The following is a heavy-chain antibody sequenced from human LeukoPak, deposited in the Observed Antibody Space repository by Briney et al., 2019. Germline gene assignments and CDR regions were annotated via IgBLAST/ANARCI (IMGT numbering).Heavy chain of an antibody. Sequence: PGGSLRLSCAASGFDFSSYGMSWVRQAPGKGLEWVSGISGSGGRTYYADSVKGRFTISRDNSKSTLYLQMNSLRAEDTAVYYCAKAAGYCSDGSCYRFDYWGQGTLVTVSS. CDR1: GFDFSSYG. V-gene: IGHV3-23*01. CDR2: ISGSGGRT. J-gene: IGHJ4*02. D-gene: IGHD2-15*01. CDR3: AKAAGYCSDGSCYRFDY.